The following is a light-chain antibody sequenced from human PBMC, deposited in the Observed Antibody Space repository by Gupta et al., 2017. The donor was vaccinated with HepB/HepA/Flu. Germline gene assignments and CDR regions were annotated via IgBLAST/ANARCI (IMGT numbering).Light chain of an antibody. CDR2: DGS. CDR3: SSDTSSSTYVV. CDR1: SSAVGGYNY. V-gene: IGLV2-14*01. Sequence: SALPQPASVSGSPGPSITISCTGPSSAVGGYNYVSWYQQHPGKAPKLMIYDGSNRPSGGANRFSGSKSGNTASLTIAGLQAEEEADYYCSSDTSSSTYVVFGGGTKLTVL. J-gene: IGLJ2*01.